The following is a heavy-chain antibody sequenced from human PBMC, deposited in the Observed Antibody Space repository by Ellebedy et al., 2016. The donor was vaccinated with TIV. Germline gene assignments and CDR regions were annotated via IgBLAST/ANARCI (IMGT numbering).Heavy chain of an antibody. V-gene: IGHV3-48*01. D-gene: IGHD6-19*01. Sequence: GGSLRLXXEASGFRFSFYSMNWVRQAPGKGLEWVSYISSSSGLIYYADSVKGRFTISRDNAENSLYLQMNSLRADDTAVYYCARELVAGPLDYWGQGTLVIVSS. J-gene: IGHJ4*02. CDR1: GFRFSFYS. CDR3: ARELVAGPLDY. CDR2: ISSSSGLI.